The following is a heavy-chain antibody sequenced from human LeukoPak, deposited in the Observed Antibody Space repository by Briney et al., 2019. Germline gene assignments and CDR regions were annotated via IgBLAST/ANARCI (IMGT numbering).Heavy chain of an antibody. J-gene: IGHJ4*02. CDR3: AKDGEVVVVVAAYFDY. Sequence: PGGSLRLSCAASGFTFSGYGMHWVRQAPGKGLEWVSAISGSGGSTYYADSVKGRFTISRDNSKNTLYLQMNSLRAEDTAVYYCAKDGEVVVVVAAYFDYWGQGTLVTVSS. D-gene: IGHD2-15*01. CDR1: GFTFSGYG. CDR2: ISGSGGST. V-gene: IGHV3-23*01.